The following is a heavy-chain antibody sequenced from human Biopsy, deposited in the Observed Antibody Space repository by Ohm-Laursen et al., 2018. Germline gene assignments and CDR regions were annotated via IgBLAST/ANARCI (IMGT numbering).Heavy chain of an antibody. CDR2: TSYDGNKK. V-gene: IGHV3-30*18. D-gene: IGHD3-16*01. J-gene: IGHJ3*01. Sequence: SLRLSCSASGFNFSIYGMHWVRQAPGKGLEWVAVTSYDGNKKYFADSVKGRFTISRDNSKSTLYLQMNSLRAEDTAVYYCANSIVPIYYDVTGEGAFDLWGQGTMVTVSS. CDR3: ANSIVPIYYDVTGEGAFDL. CDR1: GFNFSIYG.